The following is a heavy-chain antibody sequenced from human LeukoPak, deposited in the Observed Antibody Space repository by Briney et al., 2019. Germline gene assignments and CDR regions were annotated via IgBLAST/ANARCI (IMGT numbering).Heavy chain of an antibody. CDR1: GFTLSNYD. D-gene: IGHD3-10*01. CDR3: AKGSGRPNWFDP. CDR2: ISGSGGTT. Sequence: GGSLRLSCADSGFTLSNYDMSWVRQAPGKGLEWVSAISGSGGTTYYADSVKGRFTISRGNSKNTLYLQMNSLRAEDTAVYYCAKGSGRPNWFDPWGQGTLVTVSS. V-gene: IGHV3-23*01. J-gene: IGHJ5*02.